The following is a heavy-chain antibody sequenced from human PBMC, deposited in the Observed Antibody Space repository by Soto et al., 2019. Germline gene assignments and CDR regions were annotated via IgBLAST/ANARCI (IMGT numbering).Heavy chain of an antibody. CDR3: ARDEIIGSSGYGYYGMDV. V-gene: IGHV4-59*12. D-gene: IGHD3-22*01. Sequence: SETLSLTCTVSSGSISSYNWNWVRQPPGKGLEWIGFINYSGSTHYNPSLKSRVTISVDTSKNQFSLKLSSVTAADTAVYYCARDEIIGSSGYGYYGMDVWGQGTTVTVSS. CDR2: INYSGST. CDR1: SGSISSYN. J-gene: IGHJ6*02.